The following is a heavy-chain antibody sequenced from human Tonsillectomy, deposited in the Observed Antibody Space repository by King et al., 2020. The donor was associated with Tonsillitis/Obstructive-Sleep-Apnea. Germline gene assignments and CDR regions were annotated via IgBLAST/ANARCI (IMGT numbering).Heavy chain of an antibody. D-gene: IGHD3-9*01. J-gene: IGHJ3*02. V-gene: IGHV4-39*07. CDR3: ARHLHEGIRYFDWLPATDAFDI. CDR2: IYYSGST. Sequence: LQLQESGPGLVKPSETLSLTCTVSGGSISSSSYYWGWIRQPPGKGLEWIGSIYYSGSTYYNPSLKSRVTISVDTSKNQFSLKLSSVTAADTAVYYCARHLHEGIRYFDWLPATDAFDIWGQGTMVTVSS. CDR1: GGSISSSSYY.